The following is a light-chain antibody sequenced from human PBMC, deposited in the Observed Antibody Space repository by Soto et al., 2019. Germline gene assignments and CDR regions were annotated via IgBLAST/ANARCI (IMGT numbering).Light chain of an antibody. J-gene: IGKJ1*01. V-gene: IGKV3-20*01. CDR1: QSVSSSY. CDR2: GAS. Sequence: ESVLTQSPGTLSLSPGEKATLSCRASQSVSSSYLAWYQQKPGQAPRLLIYGASSRATGIPDRFSGSGSGTDFTLTVSRLAPEDFAVYYCQQFGSSSWTFGQGTKVEI. CDR3: QQFGSSSWT.